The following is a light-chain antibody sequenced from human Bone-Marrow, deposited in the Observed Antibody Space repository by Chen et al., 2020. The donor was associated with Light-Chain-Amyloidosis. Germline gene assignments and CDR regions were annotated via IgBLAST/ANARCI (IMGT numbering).Light chain of an antibody. J-gene: IGLJ2*01. CDR1: SSDVGGYNY. V-gene: IGLV2-14*01. Sequence: QSALTQPASVSGSPGQSITISCTGTSSDVGGYNYVSWYQQHPGKAPKLMIYDVSNRPSGVSNRFSGSNSCNTASLTISGLQAEDEADYYCSSYTSSSTLVVFGGGTKLTVL. CDR3: SSYTSSSTLVV. CDR2: DVS.